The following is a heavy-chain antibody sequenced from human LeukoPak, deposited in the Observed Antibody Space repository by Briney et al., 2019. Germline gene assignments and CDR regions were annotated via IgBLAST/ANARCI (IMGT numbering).Heavy chain of an antibody. CDR2: ISGSGGST. D-gene: IGHD2-8*01. CDR3: AKVGYCTNGVCYPYPFDY. V-gene: IGHV3-23*01. Sequence: GGSLRLSCAASGFTFSSYAMSWVRQAPGKGLEWVSAISGSGGSTYYADSVKGRLTISRDNSKNTLYLQMNSLRAEDTAVYYCAKVGYCTNGVCYPYPFDYWGQGTLVTVSS. CDR1: GFTFSSYA. J-gene: IGHJ4*02.